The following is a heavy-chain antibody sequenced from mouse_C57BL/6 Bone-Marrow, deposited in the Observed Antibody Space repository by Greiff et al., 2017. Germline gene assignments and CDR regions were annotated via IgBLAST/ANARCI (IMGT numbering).Heavy chain of an antibody. V-gene: IGHV1-59*01. Sequence: QVHVKQPGAELVRPGTSVKLSCKASGYTFTSYWMHWVKQRPGQGLEWIGVIDPSDSYTNYNQKFKGKATLTVDTSSSTAYMQLSSLTSEDSAVYYCARDTTVVPWGQGTLVTVSA. J-gene: IGHJ3*01. CDR1: GYTFTSYW. D-gene: IGHD1-1*01. CDR3: ARDTTVVP. CDR2: IDPSDSYT.